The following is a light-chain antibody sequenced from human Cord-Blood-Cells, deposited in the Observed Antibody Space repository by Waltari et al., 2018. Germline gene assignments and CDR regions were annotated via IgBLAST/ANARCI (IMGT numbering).Light chain of an antibody. CDR3: QQRSNWLT. Sequence: EIVLTQSPATLSLSPGDTATLSCRASRSVSSYLAWYQQNPGQAPRLLIYDASNRATGIPARFSGSGSGTDFTLTISSLEPEDFAVYYCQQRSNWLTFGGGTKVEIK. CDR2: DAS. CDR1: RSVSSY. V-gene: IGKV3-11*01. J-gene: IGKJ4*01.